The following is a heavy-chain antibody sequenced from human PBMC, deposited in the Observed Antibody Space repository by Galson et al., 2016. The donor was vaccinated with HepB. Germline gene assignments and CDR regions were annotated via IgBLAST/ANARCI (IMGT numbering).Heavy chain of an antibody. CDR2: IYYSETT. V-gene: IGHV4-30-4*08. Sequence: TLSLTCTVSGGSISSGDDYWSWIRQPPGKGLEWIGYIYYSETTYYNPSLKNRVTMSIDMSKNQFSLKLSSVTAADTAVYYCVRGPGGDNSSSWHTLRYFDLGGRGTLVTVSS. CDR3: VRGPGGDNSSSWHTLRYFDL. D-gene: IGHD6-13*01. J-gene: IGHJ2*01. CDR1: GGSISSGDDY.